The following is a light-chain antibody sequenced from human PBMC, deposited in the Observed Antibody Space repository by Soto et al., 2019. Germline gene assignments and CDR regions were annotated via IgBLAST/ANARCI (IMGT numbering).Light chain of an antibody. CDR1: QGIRID. CDR3: HQGNSFPLT. J-gene: IGKJ4*01. CDR2: TAT. V-gene: IGKV1-17*01. Sequence: DIQMTQSPSSLSASVRDRANITCRASQGIRIDLGWYQQKPGKARQRLIYTATTLQSGVPSRFTGSGSGADFTLTISSLHPEDFATCYCHQGNSFPLTFGGGTKVDSK.